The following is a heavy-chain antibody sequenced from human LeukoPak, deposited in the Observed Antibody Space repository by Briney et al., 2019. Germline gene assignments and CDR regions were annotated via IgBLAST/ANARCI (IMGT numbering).Heavy chain of an antibody. D-gene: IGHD6-13*01. V-gene: IGHV1-18*01. CDR2: ISAYNGNT. J-gene: IGHJ3*02. CDR1: GYTFTSYG. CDR3: ATDRNSFGIASSSWSHDTFDI. Sequence: ASVKVSCKASGYTFTSYGISWVRQAPGQGLEWMGWISAYNGNTNYAQKLQGRVTMTTDTSTSTAYMELRSLRSDDTAVYYCATDRNSFGIASSSWSHDTFDIWGQGTMVTVSS.